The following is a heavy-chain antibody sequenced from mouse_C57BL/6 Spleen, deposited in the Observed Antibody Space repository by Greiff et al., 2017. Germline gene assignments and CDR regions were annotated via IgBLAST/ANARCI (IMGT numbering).Heavy chain of an antibody. J-gene: IGHJ2*01. CDR1: GYAFSSSW. CDR3: ANADYFDY. CDR2: IYPGDGDT. Sequence: QVQLKESGPALVKPGASVKISCKASGYAFSSSWMNWVKQRPGKGLEWIGRIYPGDGDTNYNGKFKGKATLTAEKSSSTAYMQLSILTSEDAAVYFCANADYFDYWGQGTTRTVSS. V-gene: IGHV1-82*01.